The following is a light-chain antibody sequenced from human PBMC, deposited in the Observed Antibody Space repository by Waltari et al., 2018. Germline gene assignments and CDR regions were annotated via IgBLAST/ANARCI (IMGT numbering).Light chain of an antibody. CDR2: DAS. J-gene: IGKJ3*01. Sequence: DIQMAQSPSSLPASVGDRVTLTCQASQDISNYLNWYQQKPGKAPKLLIYDASNLETGVPSRFGGSGSGTDFTFTISSLQPEDIATYYCQQYDNPPFTFGPGTKVDLK. CDR1: QDISNY. CDR3: QQYDNPPFT. V-gene: IGKV1-33*01.